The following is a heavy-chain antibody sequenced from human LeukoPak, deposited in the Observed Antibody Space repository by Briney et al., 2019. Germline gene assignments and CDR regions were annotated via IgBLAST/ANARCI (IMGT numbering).Heavy chain of an antibody. CDR1: GGCISSGGYS. CDR3: ARDFGVYGMDV. Sequence: PSETLSLTCAVSGGCISSGGYSWSWIRQPPGKGLEWIGYIYHSGSTNYNPSLKSRVTISVDSSKNQFSLKLSSVTAADTAVYYCARDFGVYGMDVWGQGTTVTVSS. D-gene: IGHD3-3*01. J-gene: IGHJ6*02. CDR2: IYHSGST. V-gene: IGHV4-30-2*02.